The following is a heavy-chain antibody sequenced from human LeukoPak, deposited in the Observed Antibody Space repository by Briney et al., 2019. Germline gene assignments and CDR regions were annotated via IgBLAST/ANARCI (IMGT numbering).Heavy chain of an antibody. CDR2: ISYDGSNK. Sequence: GGSLRLSCAASGFTFSSYGMHWVRQAPGKGLEWVAVISYDGSNKYYADSVKGRFTISRDNSKNTLYLQMNSLRAEDTAVYYCAKDRGSIAVAGTDYWGQGTLVTVSS. D-gene: IGHD6-19*01. CDR3: AKDRGSIAVAGTDY. CDR1: GFTFSSYG. J-gene: IGHJ4*02. V-gene: IGHV3-30*18.